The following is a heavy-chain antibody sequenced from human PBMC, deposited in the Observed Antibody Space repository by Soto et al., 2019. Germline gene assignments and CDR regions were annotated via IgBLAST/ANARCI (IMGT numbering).Heavy chain of an antibody. V-gene: IGHV1-69*13. Sequence: SVKVSCKASADTFSSSAFSWVRQAPGQGLEWMGGIIPFFHAANYAQRFQGRVTITADESTSTVYMELSSLRSEDTTLYYCARDLISNYHYYGMEVWGQGTTVTVSS. CDR2: IIPFFHAA. CDR3: ARDLISNYHYYGMEV. CDR1: ADTFSSSA. J-gene: IGHJ6*02.